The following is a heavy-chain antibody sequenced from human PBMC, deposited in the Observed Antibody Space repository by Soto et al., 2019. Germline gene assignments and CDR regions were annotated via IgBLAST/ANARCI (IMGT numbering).Heavy chain of an antibody. CDR1: GYTFTSYD. V-gene: IGHV1-8*01. Sequence: QVQLVQSGAEVKKPGASVKVSCKASGYTFTSYDINWVRQATGQGLEWMGWMNPNSGNTGYAQKFQGRVTMSRNTSISTTYMELSSLRSEDTAVYYCARGPGSWYYYYMDVWGKGTTVTVSS. D-gene: IGHD6-13*01. CDR3: ARGPGSWYYYYMDV. J-gene: IGHJ6*03. CDR2: MNPNSGNT.